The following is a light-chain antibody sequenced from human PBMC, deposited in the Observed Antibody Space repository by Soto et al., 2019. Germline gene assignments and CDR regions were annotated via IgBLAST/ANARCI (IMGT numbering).Light chain of an antibody. CDR1: QSISGY. V-gene: IGKV1-39*01. CDR2: AAS. Sequence: DIQMTQSPSSLSASVGDRVTITCRASQSISGYLNWYQQKRGKAPKLLIYAASTLQSGVPSRFSGSGSGTDFTLTISSLQPDDFATYYCQRYATYSPTFGQGTKVGIK. CDR3: QRYATYSPT. J-gene: IGKJ1*01.